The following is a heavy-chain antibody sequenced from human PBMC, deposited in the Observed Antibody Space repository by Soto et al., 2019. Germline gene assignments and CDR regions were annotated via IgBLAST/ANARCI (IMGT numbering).Heavy chain of an antibody. CDR3: ARGRDIVLVPAATPEGALDY. V-gene: IGHV3-30-3*01. J-gene: IGHJ4*02. CDR2: ISYDGSNK. CDR1: GFTFSSYA. Sequence: QVQLVESGGGVVQPGRSLRLSCAASGFTFSSYAMHWVRQAPGKGLEWVAVISYDGSNKYYADSVKGRFTISRDNSKNTLYLQMNSLRAEDTAVYYCARGRDIVLVPAATPEGALDYWGQGTLVTVSS. D-gene: IGHD2-2*01.